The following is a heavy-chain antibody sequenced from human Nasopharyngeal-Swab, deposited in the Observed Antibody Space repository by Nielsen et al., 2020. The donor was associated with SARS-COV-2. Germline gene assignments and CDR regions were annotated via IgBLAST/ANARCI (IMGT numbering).Heavy chain of an antibody. V-gene: IGHV3-23*01. CDR2: ISGSGGST. J-gene: IGHJ3*02. CDR3: AKVLQWERDAFDI. D-gene: IGHD1-26*01. Sequence: VRQAPGKGLEWVSAISGSGGSTYYADSVKGRFTISRDNSKNTLYPQMNSLRAEDTAVYYCAKVLQWERDAFDIWGQGTMVTVSS.